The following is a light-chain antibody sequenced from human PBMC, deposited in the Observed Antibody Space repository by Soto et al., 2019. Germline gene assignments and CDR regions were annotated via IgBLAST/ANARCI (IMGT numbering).Light chain of an antibody. J-gene: IGLJ1*01. Sequence: QSALTQPASVSGSPGQSITISCTGTSSDVGGYNYVSWYQQHPGKAPKLMIYDVSNRPSGVSNRFSGSKSGNTASLTISGLQAEDEADYYCSSYTSSSTLYVFGTGNKVPVL. CDR3: SSYTSSSTLYV. V-gene: IGLV2-14*01. CDR2: DVS. CDR1: SSDVGGYNY.